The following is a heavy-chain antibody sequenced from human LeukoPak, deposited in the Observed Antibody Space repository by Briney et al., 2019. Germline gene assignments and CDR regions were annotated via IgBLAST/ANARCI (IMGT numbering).Heavy chain of an antibody. Sequence: SETLSLTCTVSGGSISSGDYYWSWIRQPPGKGLEWIGYIYYSGSTYYNPSLKSRVTISVAKNQLSLKLSSVTAADTAVYYCARGGYYYYYMDVXXXXTXVXVSS. CDR3: ARGGYYYYYMDV. CDR2: IYYSGST. J-gene: IGHJ6*03. CDR1: GGSISSGDYY. D-gene: IGHD3-16*01. V-gene: IGHV4-30-4*08.